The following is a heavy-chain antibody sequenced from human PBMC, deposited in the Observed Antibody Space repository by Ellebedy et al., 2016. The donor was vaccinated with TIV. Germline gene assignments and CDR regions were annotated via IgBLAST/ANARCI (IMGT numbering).Heavy chain of an antibody. D-gene: IGHD4-17*01. CDR1: GFTFSDYY. J-gene: IGHJ4*02. CDR3: ARSRGTVTTYFDY. Sequence: GESLKISCAASGFTFSDYYMSWIRQAPGKGLEWVSYISSSSSYTNYADSVKGRFTISRDNAKNSLYLQMNSLRDEDTAVYYCARSRGTVTTYFDYWGQGTLVTVSS. V-gene: IGHV3-11*06. CDR2: ISSSSSYT.